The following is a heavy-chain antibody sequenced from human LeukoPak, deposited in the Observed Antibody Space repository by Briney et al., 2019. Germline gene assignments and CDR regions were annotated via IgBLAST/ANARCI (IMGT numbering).Heavy chain of an antibody. V-gene: IGHV1-24*01. CDR1: GYTLTELS. CDR3: ATTSPGQDWFDP. J-gene: IGHJ5*02. Sequence: ASVTVSCKVSGYTLTELSMHWVRQAPGKGLEWMGGFDPEDGETIYAQKFQGRVTMTEDTSTDTAYMELSSLRSEDTAVYYCATTSPGQDWFDPWGQGTLVTVSS. D-gene: IGHD2-8*02. CDR2: FDPEDGET.